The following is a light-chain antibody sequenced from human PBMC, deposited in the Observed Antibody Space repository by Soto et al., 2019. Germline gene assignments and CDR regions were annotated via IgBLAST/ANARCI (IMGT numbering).Light chain of an antibody. CDR1: QTVTNY. CDR2: ADS. CDR3: QQSYTTRPLT. J-gene: IGKJ4*01. Sequence: DIQLTQSPSSLSASVGDRVTITCRASQTVTNYLHWYQQKPGKAPKLLIYADSNLQSGVPSRLGASGSGTDFTLTISGLQPEDFATYYCQQSYTTRPLTFGGGNKVESK. V-gene: IGKV1-39*01.